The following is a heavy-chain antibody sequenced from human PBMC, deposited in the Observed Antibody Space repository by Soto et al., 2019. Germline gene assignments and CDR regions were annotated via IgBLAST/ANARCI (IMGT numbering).Heavy chain of an antibody. CDR3: ARDGGEVIPAAIGGGYGMDV. J-gene: IGHJ6*02. Sequence: PGESLKISCSASGFTFSDYYMSLIVQAPGKGLDWISYISGSNIYTNYADSVKGRFTISRDNANNSLYLQMDSLRVEDTAVYYCARDGGEVIPAAIGGGYGMDVWGQGTTVTVSS. CDR1: GFTFSDYY. V-gene: IGHV3-11*06. CDR2: ISGSNIYT. D-gene: IGHD2-2*01.